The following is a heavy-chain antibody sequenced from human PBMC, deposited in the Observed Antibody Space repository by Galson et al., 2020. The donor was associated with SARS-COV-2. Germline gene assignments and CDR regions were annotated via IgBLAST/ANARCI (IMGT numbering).Heavy chain of an antibody. CDR2: ISYSGNP. CDR1: DVSISSGGYY. V-gene: IGHV4-31*03. CDR3: ARVVAAAVFDY. J-gene: IGHJ4*02. Sequence: ASETLSLTCTVSDVSISSGGYYWSWIRHHPGKGLEWIGYISYSGNPYYNPSLKSRVTISAETSKNHFSLKLSSVTAADTAVYYCARVVAAAVFDYWGQGTLVTVSS. D-gene: IGHD2-2*01.